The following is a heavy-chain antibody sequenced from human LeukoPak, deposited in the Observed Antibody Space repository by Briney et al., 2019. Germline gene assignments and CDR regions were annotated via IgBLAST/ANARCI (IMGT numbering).Heavy chain of an antibody. V-gene: IGHV4-4*07. CDR3: ARGRTAGEGELFDP. CDR1: GGPISSYY. Sequence: SETLSLTCTVSGGPISSYYWSWIRQPAGKGLEWIGRIYTSGSTNYNPSLKSRVTMSVDTSKNQFSLKLSSVTAADTAVYYCARGRTAGEGELFDPWGQGTLVTVSS. J-gene: IGHJ5*02. CDR2: IYTSGST. D-gene: IGHD6-13*01.